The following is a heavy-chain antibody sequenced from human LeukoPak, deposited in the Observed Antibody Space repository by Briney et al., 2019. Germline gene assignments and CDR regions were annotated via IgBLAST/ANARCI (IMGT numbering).Heavy chain of an antibody. Sequence: SETLSLTCTVSGGSISSYYWNWIRQPPGRGLEWIGYIHYSGTNYYNPSLKSRVTMSVDTSKNQFSVKLSSVTAADTAVYYCARDYSSPSPFDYWGQGALVTVSS. J-gene: IGHJ4*02. CDR3: ARDYSSPSPFDY. CDR1: GGSISSYY. D-gene: IGHD6-6*01. CDR2: IHYSGTN. V-gene: IGHV4-59*12.